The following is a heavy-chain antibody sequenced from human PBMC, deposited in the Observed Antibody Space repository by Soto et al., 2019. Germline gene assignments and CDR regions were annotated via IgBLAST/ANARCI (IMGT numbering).Heavy chain of an antibody. J-gene: IGHJ4*03. V-gene: IGHV1-46*01. Sequence: LLQSGAEVKKPGASVNVSCKASGYTFTAHYIQWVRQAPGQGLEWMGTINPDSGSTSYAQKFRGGVTMTTDTPRRTVYMEVRSMRSNDTPKYYCPRGTGKKNTVQATFTYGLAAWGLGTRVTVSS. CDR2: INPDSGST. CDR1: GYTFTAHY. CDR3: PRGTGKKNTVQATFTYGLAA. D-gene: IGHD3-10*01.